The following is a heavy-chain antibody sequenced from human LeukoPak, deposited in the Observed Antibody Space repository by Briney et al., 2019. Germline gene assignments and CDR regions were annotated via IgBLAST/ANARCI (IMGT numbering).Heavy chain of an antibody. V-gene: IGHV4-38-2*01. CDR1: GYSISRGYY. CDR3: ARAGWIITSGIDY. D-gene: IGHD3-10*01. J-gene: IGHJ4*02. Sequence: SETLSPTCGVSGYSISRGYYWAWIRQPPGKGLEWIGTIYHTGSTYYTPSPGSRVTISVDTSKNEFSLNLNSVTAADTAVYYCARAGWIITSGIDYWGQGALVTVSS. CDR2: IYHTGST.